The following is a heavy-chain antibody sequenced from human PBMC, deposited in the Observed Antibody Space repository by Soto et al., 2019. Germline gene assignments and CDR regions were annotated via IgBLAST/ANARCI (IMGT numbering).Heavy chain of an antibody. Sequence: EVQLVESGGGLIQPGGSLRLSCAASGFTVSSNYMSWVRQAPGQGLEWVSVIYSGGSTYYADSVKGRFTISRDNSKNTLYLQMNSLRAEDTAVYYCAREYSSSSGDAFDIWGQGTMVTVSS. CDR2: IYSGGST. V-gene: IGHV3-53*01. CDR1: GFTVSSNY. J-gene: IGHJ3*02. D-gene: IGHD6-6*01. CDR3: AREYSSSSGDAFDI.